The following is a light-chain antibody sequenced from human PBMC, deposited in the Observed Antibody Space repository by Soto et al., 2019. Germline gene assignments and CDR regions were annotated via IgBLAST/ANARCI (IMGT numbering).Light chain of an antibody. J-gene: IGKJ3*01. Sequence: DVVMTQSPLSLPVTLGQPASISCRSSQSLVSSDGNTYLNWFQQRPGQSPRRLIYKVSNRDSGVPDRFSGSESGTDFTLKISRVEAEDVGVYYCLQDTHWPSFTFGPGTKVDFK. CDR3: LQDTHWPSFT. CDR2: KVS. CDR1: QSLVSSDGNTY. V-gene: IGKV2-30*01.